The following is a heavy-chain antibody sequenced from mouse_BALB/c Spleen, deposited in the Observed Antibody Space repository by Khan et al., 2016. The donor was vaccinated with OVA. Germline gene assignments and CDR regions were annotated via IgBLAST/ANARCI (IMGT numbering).Heavy chain of an antibody. Sequence: QIQLVQSGPELKKPGETVKISCKASGYTFTNYGMNWVKQAPGKGLQWMGWINTYTGEPTSADDFKGRFAFSLETSASTAYFQINNLKNEDTATYFCARSNGNYWFAYWGQGTLVTVSA. D-gene: IGHD2-1*01. CDR3: ARSNGNYWFAY. CDR2: INTYTGEP. J-gene: IGHJ3*01. CDR1: GYTFTNYG. V-gene: IGHV9-3-1*01.